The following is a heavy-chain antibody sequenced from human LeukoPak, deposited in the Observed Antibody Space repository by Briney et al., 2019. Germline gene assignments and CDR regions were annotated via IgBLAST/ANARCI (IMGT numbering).Heavy chain of an antibody. D-gene: IGHD6-13*01. CDR2: ISYDGSNK. Sequence: PGGSLRLSCAASGFTFSSYSMNWVRQAPGKGLEWVAVISYDGSNKYYADSVKGRFTISRDNSKNTLYLQMNSLRAEDTAVYYCARDDRIAAAGTYYFDYWGQGTLVTVSS. J-gene: IGHJ4*02. CDR3: ARDDRIAAAGTYYFDY. CDR1: GFTFSSYS. V-gene: IGHV3-30*03.